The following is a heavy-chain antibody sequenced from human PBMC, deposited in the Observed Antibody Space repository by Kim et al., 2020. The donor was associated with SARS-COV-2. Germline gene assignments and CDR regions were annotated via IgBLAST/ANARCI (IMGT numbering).Heavy chain of an antibody. Sequence: GGSLRLSCAASGFTVSSNYMSWVRQAPGKGLEWVSVIYSGGSTYYADSVKGRFTISRDNSKNTLYLQMNSLRAEDTAVYYCARTTQDDFFDPWGQGTLVTVSS. CDR2: IYSGGST. D-gene: IGHD3-3*01. V-gene: IGHV3-66*01. CDR3: ARTTQDDFFDP. J-gene: IGHJ5*02. CDR1: GFTVSSNY.